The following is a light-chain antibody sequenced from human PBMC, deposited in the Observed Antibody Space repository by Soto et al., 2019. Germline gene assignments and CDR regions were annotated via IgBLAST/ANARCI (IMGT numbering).Light chain of an antibody. Sequence: QSALTQPASVSGSPGQSITISCTGTSSDVGGYNYVSWYQQHPGKAPKLMIYHVSNRPSGVSNRFSGSKSGNTASLTISGLQAEDEADYYCRSYTSSRTPLVFGGGTKLTVL. CDR3: RSYTSSRTPLV. CDR2: HVS. J-gene: IGLJ2*01. CDR1: SSDVGGYNY. V-gene: IGLV2-14*01.